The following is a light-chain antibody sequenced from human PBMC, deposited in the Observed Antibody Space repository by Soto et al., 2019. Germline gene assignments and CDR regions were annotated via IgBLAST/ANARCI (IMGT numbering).Light chain of an antibody. Sequence: IVLTQSPGTLSLSSGERATLSCRASQSVSSNLAWYQQKPGQTPRLLIYGASTRAAGIPARFSGSGSGTDFTLTISRLEPEDFAVYYCQQYGSSPITFGQGTRLEIK. CDR2: GAS. J-gene: IGKJ5*01. V-gene: IGKV3-20*01. CDR3: QQYGSSPIT. CDR1: QSVSSN.